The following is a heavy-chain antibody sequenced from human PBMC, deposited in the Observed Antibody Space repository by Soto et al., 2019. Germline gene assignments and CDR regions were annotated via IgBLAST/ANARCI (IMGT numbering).Heavy chain of an antibody. Sequence: ASVKVSCKASGYTFTRSGISWVRQAPGQGPEWMGWISSYNGDTNYAQTFQGRVTMTTDTSTSTAYMELRSLRSDDTALYYCARDMIGDILPTYYKVYYYAMDVWGQGTTVTVSS. CDR2: ISSYNGDT. J-gene: IGHJ6*02. CDR3: ARDMIGDILPTYYKVYYYAMDV. CDR1: GYTFTRSG. D-gene: IGHD3-9*01. V-gene: IGHV1-18*01.